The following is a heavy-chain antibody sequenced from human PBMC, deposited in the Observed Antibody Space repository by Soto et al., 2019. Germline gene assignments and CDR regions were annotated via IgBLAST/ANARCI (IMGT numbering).Heavy chain of an antibody. CDR3: AREGGYCSGGSCYIFFAY. CDR2: IISSSSTI. Sequence: EVQLVESGGGLVQPGGSLRLSCAASGFTFSSYSMNWVCQAPGQGLEWVSCIISSSSTIYYADSVKGRFTICRDNAKNSLYMQINSLRAEDTAVYYCAREGGYCSGGSCYIFFAYWGQGTLVTVSS. V-gene: IGHV3-48*01. CDR1: GFTFSSYS. D-gene: IGHD2-15*01. J-gene: IGHJ4*02.